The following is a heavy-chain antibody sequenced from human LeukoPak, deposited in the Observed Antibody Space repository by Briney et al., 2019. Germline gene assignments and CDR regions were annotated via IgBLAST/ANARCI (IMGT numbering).Heavy chain of an antibody. CDR3: ARGGYYDEEAFDI. Sequence: SETLSLTCTVSGGSISSNYWSWIRQPPGKGLEWIGYIYYSGSTNYNPSLKSRVTISVDTSKNQFFLKLSSVTAADTAVYYCARGGYYDEEAFDIWGQGTMVTVSS. V-gene: IGHV4-59*01. CDR1: GGSISSNY. D-gene: IGHD3-22*01. J-gene: IGHJ3*02. CDR2: IYYSGST.